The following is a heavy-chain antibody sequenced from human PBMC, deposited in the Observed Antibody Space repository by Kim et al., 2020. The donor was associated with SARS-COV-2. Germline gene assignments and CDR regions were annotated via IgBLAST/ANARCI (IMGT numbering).Heavy chain of an antibody. J-gene: IGHJ6*02. CDR2: IRSKAYGGTT. CDR3: TRDLPSREGCSSTSCYDYYYYYGMDV. Sequence: GGSLRLSCTASGFTFGDYAMSWVRQAPGKGLEWVGFIRSKAYGGTTEYAASVKGRFTISRDDSKSIAYLQMNSLKTEDTAVYYCTRDLPSREGCSSTSCYDYYYYYGMDVWGQGTTVTVSS. D-gene: IGHD2-2*01. CDR1: GFTFGDYA. V-gene: IGHV3-49*04.